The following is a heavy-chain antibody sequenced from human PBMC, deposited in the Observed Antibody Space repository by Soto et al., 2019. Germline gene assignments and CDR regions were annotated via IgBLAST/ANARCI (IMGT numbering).Heavy chain of an antibody. CDR2: IHNGDRT. CDR3: GTRGP. V-gene: IGHV3-53*01. Sequence: EVKLVESGGGLIQPGGSLTLTCSASGFTVSSDFMTWVRQAPGKGLEWVSMIHNGDRTFYADSVNGRFTISRDTSENTLALQMNSLRVEDTAVYYCGTRGPWGQGTLVTVSS. CDR1: GFTVSSDF. J-gene: IGHJ4*02.